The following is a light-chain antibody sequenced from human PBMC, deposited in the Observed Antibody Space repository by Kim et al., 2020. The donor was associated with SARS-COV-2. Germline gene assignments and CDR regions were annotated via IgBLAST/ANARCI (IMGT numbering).Light chain of an antibody. J-gene: IGLJ2*01. Sequence: ALGQTVRITCQGDNLRSYYATWYQQKPGQAPILCIYGKNNRPSGIPDRFSGSSSGNTASLTITGTQAGDEADYYCNSRDTNDNVVFGGGTQLTVL. CDR2: GKN. CDR3: NSRDTNDNVV. CDR1: NLRSYY. V-gene: IGLV3-19*01.